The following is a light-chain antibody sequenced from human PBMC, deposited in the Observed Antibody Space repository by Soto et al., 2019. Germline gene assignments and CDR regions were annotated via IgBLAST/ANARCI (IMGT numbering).Light chain of an antibody. CDR2: EVT. Sequence: QSVLTQPASVSGSPGQSIAISCTGTSGDVGGYDYVSWYQQHPDKAPKLMIYEVTKRPSWVSNRFSGSKSGNTASLTISGPQPEDEADYYCSSHTSGSTRVLGSGTKVTVL. CDR3: SSHTSGSTRV. CDR1: SGDVGGYDY. J-gene: IGLJ1*01. V-gene: IGLV2-14*01.